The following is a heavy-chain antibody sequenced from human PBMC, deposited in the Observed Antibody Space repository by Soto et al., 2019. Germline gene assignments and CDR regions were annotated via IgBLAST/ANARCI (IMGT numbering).Heavy chain of an antibody. D-gene: IGHD3-22*01. CDR3: ARLYDSSGYYPDY. Sequence: GGSLRLSCAASGFTFSSYAMHWVRPAPGKGLEWVAVISYDGSNKYYADSVKGRFTISRDNSKNTLYLQMNSLRAEDTAVYYCARLYDSSGYYPDYWGQGTLVTVSS. CDR1: GFTFSSYA. V-gene: IGHV3-30-3*01. J-gene: IGHJ4*02. CDR2: ISYDGSNK.